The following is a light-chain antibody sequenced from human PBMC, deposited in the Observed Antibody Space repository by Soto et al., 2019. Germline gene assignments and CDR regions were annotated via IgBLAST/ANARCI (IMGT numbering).Light chain of an antibody. CDR1: QSVFCF. Sequence: EIVLTQSPATLSLSPGERATHSCRASQSVFCFLAWYLQNSVQVPRLLIYDASNSATGIPARFSGSGSGTLFTLSIISLEPEEFAVYYCQQRSDRPVTFGQGTKVDMK. CDR3: QQRSDRPVT. J-gene: IGKJ1*01. V-gene: IGKV3-11*01. CDR2: DAS.